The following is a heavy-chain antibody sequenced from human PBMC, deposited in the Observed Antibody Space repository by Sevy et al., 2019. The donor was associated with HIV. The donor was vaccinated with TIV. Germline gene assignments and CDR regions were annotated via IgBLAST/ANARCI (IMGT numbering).Heavy chain of an antibody. D-gene: IGHD6-19*01. CDR3: ARHSPGHYGVDV. CDR2: IYSGSST. V-gene: IGHV3-66*04. CDR1: GLTVTSNY. J-gene: IGHJ6*02. Sequence: GGSLRLSCAASGLTVTSNYMSWVRQAPGKGLEWVSVIYSGSSTYYADSVKGRFTISRDNSKNTLVLQMNSLRAEDTAVYFCARHSPGHYGVDVWGQGTTVTVSS.